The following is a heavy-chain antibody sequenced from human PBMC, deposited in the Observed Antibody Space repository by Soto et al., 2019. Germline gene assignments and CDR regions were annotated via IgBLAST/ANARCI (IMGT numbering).Heavy chain of an antibody. D-gene: IGHD6-19*01. Sequence: XQTLSLTFAISGDSFSSNTAAWNWIRSSPSRGLKWLGRTYYRSNWRHDYAVSVKSRITVNPDTSKNHFSLQLNSVTPDDTAVYYCARGVAGTGFDLWGQGTLVTGSS. CDR3: ARGVAGTGFDL. CDR2: TYYRSNWRH. V-gene: IGHV6-1*01. CDR1: GDSFSSNTAA. J-gene: IGHJ4*02.